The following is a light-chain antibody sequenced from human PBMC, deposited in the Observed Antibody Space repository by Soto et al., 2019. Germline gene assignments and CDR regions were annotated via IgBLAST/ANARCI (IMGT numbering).Light chain of an antibody. CDR2: EAS. J-gene: IGLJ1*01. Sequence: QSALTQPPSVSGSPGQSVTISCTGTSTDFVSYNRVSWYQQPPGTAPKLIIYEASNRPSGVPDRFSGSKSGNTASLTISGLQAADEADYYCSLYTSENTYVFGTGTTLTVL. CDR3: SLYTSENTYV. CDR1: STDFVSYNR. V-gene: IGLV2-18*01.